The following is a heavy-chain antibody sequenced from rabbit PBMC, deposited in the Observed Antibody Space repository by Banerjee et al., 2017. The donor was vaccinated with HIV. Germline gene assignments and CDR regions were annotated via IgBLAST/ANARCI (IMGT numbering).Heavy chain of an antibody. J-gene: IGHJ4*01. D-gene: IGHD6-1*01. Sequence: QSLEESGGDLVKPGASLTLTCTASGFSFSSSYYMCWVRQAPGKGLEWIACIYAGSSGSTYYASWAKSRFTISKTSSTTVTLQMTSLTAADTATYFCARVSDDGGYGYWVFNLWGQGTLVTVS. CDR3: ARVSDDGGYGYWVFNL. CDR2: IYAGSSGST. CDR1: GFSFSSSYY. V-gene: IGHV1S40*01.